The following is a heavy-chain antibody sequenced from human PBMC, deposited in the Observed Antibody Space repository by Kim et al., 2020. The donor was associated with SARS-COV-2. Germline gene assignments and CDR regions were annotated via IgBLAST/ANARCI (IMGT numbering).Heavy chain of an antibody. Sequence: SEKYYVDSVKGRFTISRDNAKNSLYLQMNSLRAEDTAVYYCARYRGAFDIWGQGTMVTVSS. CDR3: ARYRGAFDI. V-gene: IGHV3-7*01. D-gene: IGHD1-26*01. CDR2: SEK. J-gene: IGHJ3*02.